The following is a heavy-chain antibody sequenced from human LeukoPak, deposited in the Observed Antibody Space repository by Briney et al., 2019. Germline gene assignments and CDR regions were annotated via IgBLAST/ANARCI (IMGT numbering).Heavy chain of an antibody. CDR3: AGYSGDGDGFPYWFDP. CDR2: FYNSGSF. V-gene: IGHV4-59*11. Sequence: SETLSRTCNVSGASISSHYWSWIRQSPGGGLEWIGFFYNSGSFNYNPSFKSRVAMSTDTSKNRFSLTLSSVTAAGTALYYCAGYSGDGDGFPYWFDPWGQGTLVTVSS. CDR1: GASISSHY. J-gene: IGHJ5*02. D-gene: IGHD2-21*01.